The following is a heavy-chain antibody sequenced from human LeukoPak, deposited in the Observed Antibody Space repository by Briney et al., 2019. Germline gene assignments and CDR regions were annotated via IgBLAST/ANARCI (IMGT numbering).Heavy chain of an antibody. CDR1: GFTFSNYW. J-gene: IGHJ4*02. CDR2: INSDGGST. Sequence: GGSLRLSCAASGFTFSNYWMHWVRQDPLKGLVWVSRINSDGGSTGYADSVKGRFTISRDNAKNTLYLQMNSLRAEDTALYDCARGGTSGSLIYWGQGTLVTVSS. CDR3: ARGGTSGSLIY. V-gene: IGHV3-74*01. D-gene: IGHD1-26*01.